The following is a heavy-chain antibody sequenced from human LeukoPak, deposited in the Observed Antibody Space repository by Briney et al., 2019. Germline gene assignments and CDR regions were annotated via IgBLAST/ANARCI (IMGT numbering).Heavy chain of an antibody. Sequence: SETLSLTCTVPGGSISSYYWSWIRQPAGKGLEWIGRIYTSGSTNYNPSLKSRVTMSVDTSKNQFSLKLSSVTAADTAVYYCARDLADDSSGHYYYYGMDVWGQGTTVTVSS. D-gene: IGHD3-22*01. CDR1: GGSISSYY. V-gene: IGHV4-4*07. CDR3: ARDLADDSSGHYYYYGMDV. J-gene: IGHJ6*02. CDR2: IYTSGST.